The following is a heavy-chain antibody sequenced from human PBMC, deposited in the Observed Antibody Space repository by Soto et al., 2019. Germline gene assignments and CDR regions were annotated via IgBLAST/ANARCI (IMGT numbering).Heavy chain of an antibody. J-gene: IGHJ3*02. CDR1: GFTFSSYA. CDR2: ISYDGSNK. V-gene: IGHV3-30-3*01. D-gene: IGHD3-3*01. CDR3: ARDRIFGVVIIPSDDAFDI. Sequence: GGSLRLSCAASGFTFSSYAMHWVRQAPGKGLDWVAVISYDGSNKYYADSVKGRFTISRDNSKNTLYLQMNSLRAEDTAVYYCARDRIFGVVIIPSDDAFDIWGQGTMVTVSS.